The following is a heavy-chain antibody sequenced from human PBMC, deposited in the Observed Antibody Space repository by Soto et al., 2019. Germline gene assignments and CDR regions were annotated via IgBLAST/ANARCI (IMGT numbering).Heavy chain of an antibody. CDR1: GGYISSYY. D-gene: IGHD2-2*01. V-gene: IGHV4-59*01. CDR2: IYYSGST. Sequence: SETLSLTCTVSGGYISSYYWTWIRQPPGRGLEWIGYIYYSGSTNYNPSLKSRVTMSIDTSKNQFSLKLSSVTAADTAVYYCARAFGSTMPSLFWGQGTLVTVSS. CDR3: ARAFGSTMPSLF. J-gene: IGHJ4*02.